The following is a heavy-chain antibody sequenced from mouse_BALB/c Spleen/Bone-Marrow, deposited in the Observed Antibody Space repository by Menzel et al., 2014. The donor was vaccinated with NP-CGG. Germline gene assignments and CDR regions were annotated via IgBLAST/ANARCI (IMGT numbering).Heavy chain of an antibody. Sequence: QVQLQQSGAELVKPGASVKLSCKASGYTFTSYWMHWVKQRLGQGLEWIGEINPSNGRTNYNEKFKSKATLTVDKSSSTAYMQLSSLTSEDSAVYYCARCYYGNYFDYWGQGTTLTVSS. CDR2: INPSNGRT. V-gene: IGHV1S81*02. CDR3: ARCYYGNYFDY. D-gene: IGHD2-1*01. CDR1: GYTFTSYW. J-gene: IGHJ2*01.